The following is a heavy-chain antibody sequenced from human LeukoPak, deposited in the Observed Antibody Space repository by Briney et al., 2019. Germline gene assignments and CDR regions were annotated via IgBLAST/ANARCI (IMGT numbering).Heavy chain of an antibody. J-gene: IGHJ3*02. D-gene: IGHD3-16*01. CDR3: ARHLTMITVPRDAFDI. CDR1: GYSFTSYW. V-gene: IGHV5-51*01. Sequence: GESLKISCKGFGYSFTSYWIAWVRQMPGKGLEWMGIIYPGDSDTRYSPSFQGQVTISADKSISTAYLQWSSLKASDTAVYYCARHLTMITVPRDAFDIWGQGTMVTVSS. CDR2: IYPGDSDT.